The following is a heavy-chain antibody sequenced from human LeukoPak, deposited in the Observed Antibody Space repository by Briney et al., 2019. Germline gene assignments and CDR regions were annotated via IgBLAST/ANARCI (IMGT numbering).Heavy chain of an antibody. D-gene: IGHD6-13*01. Sequence: SVKVSCKASGGTFSSYAISWVRQAPGQGLEWMGMIIPIFGTANYAQKFQGRVTITTDESTSTAYMELSSLRSEDTAVYYCARDRGVGYSSSYQIDYWGQGTLVTVSS. CDR2: IIPIFGTA. J-gene: IGHJ4*02. CDR3: ARDRGVGYSSSYQIDY. CDR1: GGTFSSYA. V-gene: IGHV1-69*05.